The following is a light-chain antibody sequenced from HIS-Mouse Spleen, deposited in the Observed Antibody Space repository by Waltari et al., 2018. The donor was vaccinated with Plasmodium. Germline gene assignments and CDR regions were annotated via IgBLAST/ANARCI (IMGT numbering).Light chain of an antibody. V-gene: IGLV3-25*03. CDR1: ALPKQY. J-gene: IGLJ3*02. CDR2: KDS. Sequence: SYELTQPPSVSVSPGQPARITCSGDALPKQYAYWYQQKPGQAPVLGIYKDSERPSGIPERFSGSSSGTTVTLTISGVQAEDEADYYCQSADSSGTPNWVFGGGTKLTVL. CDR3: QSADSSGTPNWV.